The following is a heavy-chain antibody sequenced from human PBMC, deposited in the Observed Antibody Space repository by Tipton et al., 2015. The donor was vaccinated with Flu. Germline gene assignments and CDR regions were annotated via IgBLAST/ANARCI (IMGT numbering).Heavy chain of an antibody. D-gene: IGHD2-2*01. Sequence: SLRLSCAASGFTVSSNYMSWVRQAPGKGLEWVSVIYSGGSTYYADSVKGRFTISRDNSKNTLYLQMNSLRAEDTAVYYCASRHCSSTSCQEYYYYYYGMDVWGQGTTVPVSS. V-gene: IGHV3-53*01. J-gene: IGHJ6*02. CDR2: IYSGGST. CDR1: GFTVSSNY. CDR3: ASRHCSSTSCQEYYYYYYGMDV.